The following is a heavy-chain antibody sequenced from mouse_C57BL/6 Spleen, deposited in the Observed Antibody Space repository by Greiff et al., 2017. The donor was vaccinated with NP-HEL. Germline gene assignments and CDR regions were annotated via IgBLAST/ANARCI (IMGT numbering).Heavy chain of an antibody. CDR3: TRGATTVVASDY. CDR1: GYTFTDYE. D-gene: IGHD1-1*01. Sequence: QVQLQQSGAELVRPGASVTLSCKASGYTFTDYEMHWVKQTPVHGLEWIGAIDPETGGTSYNQKFKGKAILTADKSSSTAYMELRSLTSEDSAVYYCTRGATTVVASDYWGQGTTLTVSS. J-gene: IGHJ2*01. V-gene: IGHV1-15*01. CDR2: IDPETGGT.